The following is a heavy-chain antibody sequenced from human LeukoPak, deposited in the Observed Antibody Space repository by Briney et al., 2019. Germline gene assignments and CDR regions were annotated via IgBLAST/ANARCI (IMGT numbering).Heavy chain of an antibody. Sequence: ASVKVSCKAFGYTFTSNYMHWVRQAPGQGPEWMGVISPSGGSTTYAQKFQGRVTMTRDTSISTAYMELTRLRSDDTAVYYCARGAMADNWFDPWGQGTLVTVSS. V-gene: IGHV1-46*01. CDR1: GYTFTSNY. CDR3: ARGAMADNWFDP. J-gene: IGHJ5*02. CDR2: ISPSGGST. D-gene: IGHD5-18*01.